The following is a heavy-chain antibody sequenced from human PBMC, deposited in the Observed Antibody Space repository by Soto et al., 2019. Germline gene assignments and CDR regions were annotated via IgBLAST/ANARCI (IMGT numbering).Heavy chain of an antibody. D-gene: IGHD5-12*01. Sequence: SETLSLTCTVSGGSISSYYWSWIRQPPGKGLEWIGYIYYSGSTNYNPSLKSRVTISVDTSKNQFSLKLSSVTAADTAVYYCARESEWLRGSFDYWGQGTLVTVSS. CDR3: ARESEWLRGSFDY. CDR2: IYYSGST. V-gene: IGHV4-59*01. CDR1: GGSISSYY. J-gene: IGHJ4*02.